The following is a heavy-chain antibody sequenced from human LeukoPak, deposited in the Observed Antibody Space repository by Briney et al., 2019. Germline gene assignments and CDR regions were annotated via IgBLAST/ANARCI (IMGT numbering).Heavy chain of an antibody. J-gene: IGHJ6*03. D-gene: IGHD4-17*01. CDR1: GYTFTGYF. CDR2: INPNSGGT. V-gene: IGHV1-2*02. CDR3: AGRRIKYYGDYYYYYMDV. Sequence: GASVKVSCKASGYTFTGYFMHWVRQAPGQGLEWMEWINPNSGGTNYAQKFQGRVTMTRDTSINTAYMELSRLRSDDTAVYYCAGRRIKYYGDYYYYYMDVWGKGTTVTISS.